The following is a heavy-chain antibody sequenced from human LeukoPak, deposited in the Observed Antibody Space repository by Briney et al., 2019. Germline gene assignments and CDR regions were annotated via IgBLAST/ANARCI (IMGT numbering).Heavy chain of an antibody. CDR3: ARLNKPGWFDP. Sequence: PSETLSLTCTVSGGSISNGDYYWGRIRQPPGKGLEWIGSIYYSGSTYYNPSLKSRLTISVDTSKNQFSLKLTSVTAADTAVYYCARLNKPGWFDPWGQGTLVTVSS. CDR2: IYYSGST. CDR1: GGSISNGDYY. D-gene: IGHD1-14*01. V-gene: IGHV4-39*01. J-gene: IGHJ5*02.